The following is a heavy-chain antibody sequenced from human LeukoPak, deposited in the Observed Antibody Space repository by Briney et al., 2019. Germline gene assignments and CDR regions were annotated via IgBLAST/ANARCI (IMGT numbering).Heavy chain of an antibody. J-gene: IGHJ5*02. CDR3: ARQFNDFWSGSNWFDP. V-gene: IGHV4-38-2*02. CDR2: IYHSGST. D-gene: IGHD3-3*01. CDR1: GYSISSGYY. Sequence: PSETLSLTCNVSGYSISSGYYWGWIRQPPGKGLEWIGEIYHSGSTNYNPSLKSRVTISVDTSKNQFSLKLSSVTAADTAVYYCARQFNDFWSGSNWFDPWGQGTLVTVSS.